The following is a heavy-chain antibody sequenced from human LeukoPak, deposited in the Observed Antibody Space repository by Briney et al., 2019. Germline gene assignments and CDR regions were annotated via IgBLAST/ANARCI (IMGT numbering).Heavy chain of an antibody. V-gene: IGHV4-59*01. CDR1: GGSISSYY. D-gene: IGHD5-18*01. CDR3: ARATRRRGYSYGYGVLFDY. Sequence: SETLSLTCTVSGGSISSYYWSWIRQPPGKGLEWIGYIYYSGSTNYNPSLKSRVTISVDMSKNQFSLKLSSVTAADTAVYYCARATRRRGYSYGYGVLFDYWGQGTLVTVSS. CDR2: IYYSGST. J-gene: IGHJ4*02.